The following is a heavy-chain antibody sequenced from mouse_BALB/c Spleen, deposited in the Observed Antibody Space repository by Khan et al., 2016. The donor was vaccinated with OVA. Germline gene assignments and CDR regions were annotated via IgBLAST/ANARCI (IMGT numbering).Heavy chain of an antibody. V-gene: IGHV3-2*02. CDR1: AYSITSGYA. D-gene: IGHD1-1*01. CDR2: ISYSGST. CDR3: ARKNYYGYAMDY. Sequence: VQLQQSGPGLVKPSQSLSLTCTVTAYSITSGYAWNWIRQFPGNKLDWMGYISYSGSTSYNPSLRSRISITRDTSKNQFFLQLNSVTTEETATYYCARKNYYGYAMDYWGQGTSVTVSS. J-gene: IGHJ4*01.